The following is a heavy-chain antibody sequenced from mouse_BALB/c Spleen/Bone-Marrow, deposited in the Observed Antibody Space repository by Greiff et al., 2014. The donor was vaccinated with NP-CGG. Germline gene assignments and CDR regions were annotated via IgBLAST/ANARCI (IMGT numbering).Heavy chain of an antibody. D-gene: IGHD1-1*01. V-gene: IGHV1S22*01. J-gene: IGHJ4*01. CDR2: IYPGSGNT. CDR1: GYTFTSYW. Sequence: LQQPGSELVRPGASVKLSCKASGYTFTSYWMHWVKQRPGQGLEWIGNIYPGSGNTNYDEKFKNKATLTIDTSSSTAYTQLSSXXSEDSAVYYCTRRGDFYVSPGVYYAMDYWGQGTSVTVSS. CDR3: TRRGDFYVSPGVYYAMDY.